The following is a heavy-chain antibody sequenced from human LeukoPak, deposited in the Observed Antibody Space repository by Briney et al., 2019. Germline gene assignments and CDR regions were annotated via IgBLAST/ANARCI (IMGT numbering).Heavy chain of an antibody. CDR1: EYSFTSYW. J-gene: IGHJ2*01. CDR2: IYPGDSDI. D-gene: IGHD6-19*01. Sequence: GESLKISCRGSEYSFTSYWIAWVRQMPGKGLEWMGIIYPGDSDIRYSPSFQGQVTISADKSITTAYLQWSSLKASDTAIYYCARGQWPAFDLWGRGTLVTVSS. V-gene: IGHV5-51*01. CDR3: ARGQWPAFDL.